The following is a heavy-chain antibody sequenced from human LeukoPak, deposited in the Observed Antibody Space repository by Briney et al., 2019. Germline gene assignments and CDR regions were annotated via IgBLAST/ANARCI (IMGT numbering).Heavy chain of an antibody. Sequence: GASVKVSCKASGGTFSSYAISWVRQAPGQGLEWMGGIIPIFGTANYAQKLQGRVTMTTDTSTSTAYMELRSLRSDDTAVYYCARLQSGREFDYWGQGTLVTVSS. CDR1: GGTFSSYA. CDR3: ARLQSGREFDY. D-gene: IGHD1-26*01. CDR2: IIPIFGTA. V-gene: IGHV1-69*05. J-gene: IGHJ4*02.